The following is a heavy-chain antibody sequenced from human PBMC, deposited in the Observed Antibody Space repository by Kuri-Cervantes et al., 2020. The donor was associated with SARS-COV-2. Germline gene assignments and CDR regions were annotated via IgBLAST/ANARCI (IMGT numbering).Heavy chain of an antibody. CDR2: ISFYRHDA. J-gene: IGHJ6*02. D-gene: IGHD6-6*01. CDR3: ARESSSSLNYYYGMDI. V-gene: IGHV3-30*04. Sequence: GESLKISCAASGFTFSSYNMHWVRQPPGKGLEWGAIISFYRHDAHYADSVKGRFTISRDNSKNTLYLQMDSLTTEDTAVYYCARESSSSLNYYYGMDIWGQGTSVTVSS. CDR1: GFTFSSYN.